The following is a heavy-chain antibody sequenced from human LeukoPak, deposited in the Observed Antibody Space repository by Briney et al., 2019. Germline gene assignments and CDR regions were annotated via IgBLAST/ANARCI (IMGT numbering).Heavy chain of an antibody. Sequence: GASVKVSCKASGYTFTRYYMPWVRQAPGQGLEWMGIINPSAGSTSYAPKLQGRVTLTRDTSTSTVYMELSSLGYEDTAIYYCARAPDNYGIDDYWGQGTLLTVSS. J-gene: IGHJ4*02. V-gene: IGHV1-46*04. D-gene: IGHD5-18*01. CDR2: INPSAGST. CDR1: GYTFTRYY. CDR3: ARAPDNYGIDDY.